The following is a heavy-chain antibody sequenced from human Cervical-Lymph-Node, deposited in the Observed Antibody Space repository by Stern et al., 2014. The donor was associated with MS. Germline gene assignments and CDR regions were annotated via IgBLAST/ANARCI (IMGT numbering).Heavy chain of an antibody. CDR1: GFTFSNFW. CDR2: IKQDGSEK. J-gene: IGHJ4*02. Sequence: VQLLESGGGLVQPGGSLRVSCAASGFTFSNFWMSWVRQAPGKGLEWVANIKQDGSEKYYVVSGKGRFTISRDNAKNSLFLQMNTLRVEDTAMYYCARGQGLDFDYSGQGTLVTVSS. V-gene: IGHV3-7*04. CDR3: ARGQGLDFDY. D-gene: IGHD3/OR15-3a*01.